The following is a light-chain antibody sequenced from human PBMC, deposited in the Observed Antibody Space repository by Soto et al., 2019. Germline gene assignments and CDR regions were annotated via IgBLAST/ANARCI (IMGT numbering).Light chain of an antibody. Sequence: QSVLTQPPSASGTPGQRVTISCSGSSSNIGTNAVNWYQHLPGTAPKLFIYNNDQRPSGVPDRFSSSKSGTSASLAISGLQSEDEADYYCAAWDNSQYGPLFGGGTKLTVL. CDR3: AAWDNSQYGPL. V-gene: IGLV1-44*01. CDR1: SSNIGTNA. CDR2: NND. J-gene: IGLJ3*02.